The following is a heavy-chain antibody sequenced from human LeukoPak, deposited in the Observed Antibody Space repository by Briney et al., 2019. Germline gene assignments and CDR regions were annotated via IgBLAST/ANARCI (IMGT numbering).Heavy chain of an antibody. Sequence: SETLSLTCTVSGASISSGGYSWTWLRQPAGKGLECIGHIYSSGSSNYNPSLKSRATISVDTSKTQFSLKLSSVTAADTAVYYCARFFGPAAIRLRYYGMDVWGQGTTVTVSS. D-gene: IGHD2-2*01. CDR2: IYSSGSS. CDR1: GASISSGGYS. CDR3: ARFFGPAAIRLRYYGMDV. V-gene: IGHV4-61*09. J-gene: IGHJ6*02.